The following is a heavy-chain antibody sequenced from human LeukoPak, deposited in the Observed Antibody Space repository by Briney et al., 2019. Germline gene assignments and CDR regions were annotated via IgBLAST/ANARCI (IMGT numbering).Heavy chain of an antibody. CDR3: ARRTSIAVASTPAFDI. CDR1: GFTFSNYW. CDR2: LNADGNSI. D-gene: IGHD6-19*01. V-gene: IGHV3-74*01. Sequence: GGSLRLSCAASGFTFSNYWMHWVRQAPGKGLVWVSRLNADGNSITYADSVRGRFTISRDNAKNTVHLQMNSLRAEDTAVYYCARRTSIAVASTPAFDIWGQGTMVTVSS. J-gene: IGHJ3*02.